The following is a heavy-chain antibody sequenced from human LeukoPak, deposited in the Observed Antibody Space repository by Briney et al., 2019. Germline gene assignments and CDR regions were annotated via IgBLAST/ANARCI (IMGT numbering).Heavy chain of an antibody. J-gene: IGHJ6*03. CDR2: ISGSGGST. V-gene: IGHV3-23*01. D-gene: IGHD6-6*01. CDR1: GFTFSSYA. Sequence: GGSLRLSCAASGFTFSSYAMSWVRQAPGKGLEWVSDISGSGGSTYYADSVKGRFTISRDNSKNTLYLQMNSLRAEDTAVYYCAKSYSSSSGDYYYYMDVWGKGTTVTVSS. CDR3: AKSYSSSSGDYYYYMDV.